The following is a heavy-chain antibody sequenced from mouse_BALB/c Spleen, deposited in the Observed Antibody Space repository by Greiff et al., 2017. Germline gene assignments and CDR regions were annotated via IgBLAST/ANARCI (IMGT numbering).Heavy chain of an antibody. CDR2: IYPGSGNT. CDR3: ARGGYGGFAY. J-gene: IGHJ3*01. Sequence: VQLQQSGAELARPGASVKLSCKASGYTFTDYYINWVKQRTGQGLEWIGEIYPGSGNTYYNEKFKGKATLTADKSSSTAYMQLSSLTSEDSAVYFCARGGYGGFAYWGQGTLVTVSA. D-gene: IGHD2-14*01. CDR1: GYTFTDYY. V-gene: IGHV1-77*01.